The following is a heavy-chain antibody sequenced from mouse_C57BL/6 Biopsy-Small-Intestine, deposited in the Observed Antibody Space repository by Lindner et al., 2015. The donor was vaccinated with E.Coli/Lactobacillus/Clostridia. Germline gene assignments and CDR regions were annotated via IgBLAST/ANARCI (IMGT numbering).Heavy chain of an antibody. CDR2: IDPEDDET. J-gene: IGHJ3*01. CDR3: ARGDDYLFTY. Sequence: VQLQESGAELVTPGASVRLSCTASGFNIKDYFMHWVKQRPEQDLEWIGRIDPEDDETKYAPKFQGKATIKTDTSSNTAYLQLSSLTFEDTAVYYCARGDDYLFTYWGQGTLVTVSA. V-gene: IGHV14-2*01. CDR1: GFNIKDYF. D-gene: IGHD2-4*01.